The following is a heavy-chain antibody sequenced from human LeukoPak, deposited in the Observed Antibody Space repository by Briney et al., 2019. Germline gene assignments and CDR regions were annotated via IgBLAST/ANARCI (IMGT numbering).Heavy chain of an antibody. J-gene: IGHJ4*02. Sequence: PSETLSLTCTVSGGSISSSSYYWGWIRQPPGKGLEWIANIYYRGKTNYNPSLKSRVTISVDTSKNQFSLKLSSVTAADTAVYYCARNIYDSSGYNDYWGQGTLVTVSS. CDR1: GGSISSSSYY. D-gene: IGHD3-22*01. V-gene: IGHV4-39*07. CDR2: IYYRGKT. CDR3: ARNIYDSSGYNDY.